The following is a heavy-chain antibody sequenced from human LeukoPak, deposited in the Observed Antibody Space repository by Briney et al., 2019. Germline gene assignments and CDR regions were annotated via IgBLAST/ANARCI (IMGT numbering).Heavy chain of an antibody. J-gene: IGHJ4*02. D-gene: IGHD3-9*01. V-gene: IGHV3-23*01. CDR3: ARGGPWDILTGYYGWFDY. Sequence: GGSLRLSCAASGFTLSNYAMYWVRQAPGKGLEWVSAVSGRDDSTYYADSVKGRFTISRDNAKNSLYLQMNSLRAEDTAVYYCARGGPWDILTGYYGWFDYWGQGTLVTVSS. CDR1: GFTLSNYA. CDR2: VSGRDDST.